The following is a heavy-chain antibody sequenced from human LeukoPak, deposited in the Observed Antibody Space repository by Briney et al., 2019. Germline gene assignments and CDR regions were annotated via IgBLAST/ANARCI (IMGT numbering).Heavy chain of an antibody. CDR2: ISGSGGST. D-gene: IGHD2-21*01. V-gene: IGHV3-23*01. J-gene: IGHJ6*02. CDR3: AKAIPTRSDYYYYGMDV. Sequence: GGSLRLSCAASGFTFSSYAMSWVRQAPGKGLEWVSAISGSGGSTYYADSVKGRFTISRDNSKNTLYLQMNSLRAEDTAVYYCAKAIPTRSDYYYYGMDVWGQGTTVTVSS. CDR1: GFTFSSYA.